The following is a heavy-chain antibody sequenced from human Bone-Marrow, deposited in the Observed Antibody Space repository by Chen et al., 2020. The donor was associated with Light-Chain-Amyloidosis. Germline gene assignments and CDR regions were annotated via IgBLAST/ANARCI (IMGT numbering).Heavy chain of an antibody. Sequence: GESLKISCKGSGYTFPNYWIGWVRQMPGKDLEWMGVIYPDDSDARYSPSFEGQVTISADKSITTAYLQWRSLKASDTAMYYCARRRDGYNFDYWGQGTLVTVSS. CDR3: ARRRDGYNFDY. V-gene: IGHV5-51*01. D-gene: IGHD5-12*01. CDR1: GYTFPNYW. J-gene: IGHJ4*02. CDR2: IYPDDSDA.